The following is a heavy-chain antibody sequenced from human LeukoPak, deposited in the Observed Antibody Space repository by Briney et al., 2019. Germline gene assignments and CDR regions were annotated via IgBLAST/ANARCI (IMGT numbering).Heavy chain of an antibody. V-gene: IGHV4-59*01. CDR2: FYYSGST. D-gene: IGHD6-13*01. CDR3: AREKSNSWSIDY. Sequence: PSETLSLTCAVSGGSLTGYFWTWIRQAPGKGLEWIGHFYYSGSTYHNPSLESRVSISIDTSKTQFSLELNSVTAADTAVYYCAREKSNSWSIDYWSQGTLVTVSS. CDR1: GGSLTGYF. J-gene: IGHJ4*02.